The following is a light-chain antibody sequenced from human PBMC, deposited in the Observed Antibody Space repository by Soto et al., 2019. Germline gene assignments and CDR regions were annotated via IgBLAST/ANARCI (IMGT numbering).Light chain of an antibody. Sequence: QSVLTQPRSVSGSPGQSVTISCTGTSSDVGGYNYVSWYQQHPGNGPKLVIYDVSKRPSGVPDRFSGSKSGNTASLTVSGLQAEDEADYSCCSYAGTYTQWVFGGGTKLTVL. CDR3: CSYAGTYTQWV. J-gene: IGLJ3*02. V-gene: IGLV2-11*01. CDR1: SSDVGGYNY. CDR2: DVS.